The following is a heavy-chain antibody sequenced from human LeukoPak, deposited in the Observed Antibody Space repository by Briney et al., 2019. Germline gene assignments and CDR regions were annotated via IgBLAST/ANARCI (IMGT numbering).Heavy chain of an antibody. Sequence: KPSETLSLTCTVSGDSINSYYWNWIRQPPGKGLEWIGYIYYSGRTDYNPSLKSRVTISVDTSKNQFSLKLNSVTAADTAVYYCARWTLRVGATRADAFDIWGQGTMVTVSS. D-gene: IGHD1-26*01. CDR3: ARWTLRVGATRADAFDI. CDR1: GDSINSYY. J-gene: IGHJ3*02. V-gene: IGHV4-59*12. CDR2: IYYSGRT.